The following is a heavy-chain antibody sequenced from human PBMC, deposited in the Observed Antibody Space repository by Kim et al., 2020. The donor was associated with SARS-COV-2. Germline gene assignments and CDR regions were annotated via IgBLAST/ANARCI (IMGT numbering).Heavy chain of an antibody. D-gene: IGHD3-22*01. J-gene: IGHJ4*02. CDR2: ISGSGGST. CDR3: AKVRNYYDSSGYYYRTGHDYFDY. CDR1: GFSFTTYA. Sequence: GGSLRLSCAASGFSFTTYAMSWVRQAPGKGLEGVSAISGSGGSTYYADSVKGRFTISRDNSKNTLYQQMSSLRAEDTAVYYCAKVRNYYDSSGYYYRTGHDYFDYWGQGTLVTVSS. V-gene: IGHV3-23*01.